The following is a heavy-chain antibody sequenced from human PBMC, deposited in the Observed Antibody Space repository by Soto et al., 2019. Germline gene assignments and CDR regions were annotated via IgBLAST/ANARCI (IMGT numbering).Heavy chain of an antibody. Sequence: PSETLSLTCTVSGGSISSYYWSWIRQPAGKGLEWIGRIYTSGSTNCNPSLKSRVTMSVDTSKNQFSLKLSSVTAADTAVYYCARDVEERWELLNWFDPWGQGTLVTVSS. CDR2: IYTSGST. V-gene: IGHV4-4*07. CDR3: ARDVEERWELLNWFDP. J-gene: IGHJ5*02. CDR1: GGSISSYY. D-gene: IGHD1-26*01.